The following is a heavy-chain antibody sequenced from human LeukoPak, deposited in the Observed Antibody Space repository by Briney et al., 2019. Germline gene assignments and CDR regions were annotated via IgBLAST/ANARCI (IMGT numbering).Heavy chain of an antibody. CDR3: AREFSSGWYGGRGTWFDP. D-gene: IGHD6-19*01. CDR1: GGSISSYY. J-gene: IGHJ5*02. V-gene: IGHV4-59*01. Sequence: PPETLSLTCTVSGGSISSYYWSWIRQPPGKGLEWIGYIYYSGSTNYNPSPKSRVTISVDTSKNQFSLKLSSVTAADTAVYYCAREFSSGWYGGRGTWFDPWGQGTLVTVSS. CDR2: IYYSGST.